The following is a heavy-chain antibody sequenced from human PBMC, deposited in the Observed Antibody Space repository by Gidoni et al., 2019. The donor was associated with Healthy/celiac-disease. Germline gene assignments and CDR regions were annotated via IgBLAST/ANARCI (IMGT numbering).Heavy chain of an antibody. V-gene: IGHV4-34*01. D-gene: IGHD5-18*01. CDR2: INHSGST. CDR3: ARFRTTRGYSYGYPSFYYYGMDV. CDR1: GGSFSGYY. J-gene: IGHJ6*02. Sequence: QVQLQQWGAGLLKPSETLSLTRAVYGGSFSGYYCSWIRQPPGKGLEWIGEINHSGSTNYNPSLKSRVTISVDTSKNQFSLKLSSVTAADTAVYYCARFRTTRGYSYGYPSFYYYGMDVWGQGTTVTVSS.